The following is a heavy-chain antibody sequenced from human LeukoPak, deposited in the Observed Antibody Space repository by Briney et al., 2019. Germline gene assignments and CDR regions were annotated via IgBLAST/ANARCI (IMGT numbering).Heavy chain of an antibody. CDR3: ARDEPGGSGSFPYYYYGMDV. CDR2: ISSSSSTI. Sequence: PGGSLRLSCAASGFTFSSYSMNWVRQAPGKGLEWVSYISSSSSTIYYADSVKGRFTISRDNAKNSLYLQMNSLRSDDTAVYYCARDEPGGSGSFPYYYYGMDVWGQGTLVTVSS. CDR1: GFTFSSYS. J-gene: IGHJ6*02. D-gene: IGHD3-10*01. V-gene: IGHV3-48*04.